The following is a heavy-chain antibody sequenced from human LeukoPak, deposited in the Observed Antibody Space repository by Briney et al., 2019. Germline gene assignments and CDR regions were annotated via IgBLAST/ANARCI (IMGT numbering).Heavy chain of an antibody. CDR1: GYTFTSYG. J-gene: IGHJ4*02. D-gene: IGHD1-26*01. Sequence: ASVKVSCKASGYTFTSYGLSWVRQAPGQGLEWMGWISGYNGNANYAQKFQGRVTMTTDTSTSTAYMELRSLRSDDTAVYYCAREGTYGSLDYWGQGNLVTVSS. V-gene: IGHV1-18*01. CDR3: AREGTYGSLDY. CDR2: ISGYNGNA.